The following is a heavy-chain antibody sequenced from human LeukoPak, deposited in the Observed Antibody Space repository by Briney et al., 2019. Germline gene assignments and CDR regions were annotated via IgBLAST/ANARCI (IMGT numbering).Heavy chain of an antibody. CDR1: GFTFGDYA. CDR2: ISSDGSKI. CDR3: ARGLHRRCSGGICYQPFDY. V-gene: IGHV3-30*04. J-gene: IGHJ4*02. D-gene: IGHD2-15*01. Sequence: SLRLSCTTSGFTFGDYAMHWVRQAPGKGLEWVALISSDGSKIYYADSVKGRFTISRDNSRNTLYLQMNSLRAEDSAVYYCARGLHRRCSGGICYQPFDYWGQGTLVTVSS.